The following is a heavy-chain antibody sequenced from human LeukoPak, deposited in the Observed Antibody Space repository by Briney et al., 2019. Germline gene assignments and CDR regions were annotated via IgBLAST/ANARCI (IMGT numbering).Heavy chain of an antibody. CDR1: GGTFSSYA. CDR2: IIPIFGTA. CDR3: GSSPTTVTTSLIY. D-gene: IGHD4-17*01. V-gene: IGHV1-69*05. J-gene: IGHJ4*02. Sequence: GASVKVSCKASGGTFSSYAISWVRQAPGQGLEWMGRIIPIFGTANYAQKFQGRVTITTDESTSTAYMELSSLRSEDTAEYYCGSSPTTVTTSLIYWGQGTLVTVSS.